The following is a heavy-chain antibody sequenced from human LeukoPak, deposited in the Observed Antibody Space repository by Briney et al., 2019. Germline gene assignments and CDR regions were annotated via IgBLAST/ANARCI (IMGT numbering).Heavy chain of an antibody. CDR2: ISVANGDT. J-gene: IGHJ3*02. CDR3: ARRSSDDAFDI. Sequence: GLISVANGDTYYTRRFQGRFTIPPATSTNTAYMELRSLRSDDTALYYCARRSSDDAFDIWGQGTLVTVSS. V-gene: IGHV1-18*01.